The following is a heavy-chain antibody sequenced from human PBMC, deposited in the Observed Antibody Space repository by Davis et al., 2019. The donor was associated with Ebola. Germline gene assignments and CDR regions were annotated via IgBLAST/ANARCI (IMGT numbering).Heavy chain of an antibody. CDR3: AKDQHLGFLEWFYFDY. Sequence: GESLKISCAASGFTFSDHYMDWVRQAPGMGLEWVGRTRNKAQSYTTDYAASVKGRFTISRDYSKNSLYLQMNRLRAEDSAVYYCAKDQHLGFLEWFYFDYWGQGTLVTVSS. CDR1: GFTFSDHY. V-gene: IGHV3-72*01. J-gene: IGHJ4*02. CDR2: TRNKAQSYTT. D-gene: IGHD3-3*01.